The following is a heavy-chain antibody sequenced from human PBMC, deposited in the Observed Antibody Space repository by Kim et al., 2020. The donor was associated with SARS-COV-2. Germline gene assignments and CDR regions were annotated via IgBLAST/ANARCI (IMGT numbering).Heavy chain of an antibody. Sequence: YNPSLKSRVTISVDTSKTQFSLKLSSVTAADTAVYYCARRIVGATWAFDIWGQGTMVTVSS. J-gene: IGHJ3*02. CDR3: ARRIVGATWAFDI. D-gene: IGHD1-26*01. V-gene: IGHV4-39*01.